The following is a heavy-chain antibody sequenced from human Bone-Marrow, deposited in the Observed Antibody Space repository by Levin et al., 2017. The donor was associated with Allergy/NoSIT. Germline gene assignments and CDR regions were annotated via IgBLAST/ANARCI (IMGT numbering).Heavy chain of an antibody. Sequence: GGSLRLSCAASGITLNIYVMSWIRQAPGKGLEWVAVINDSGGATYYADSVKGRFTISRDESKDTVYLQMNSLRAEDTATYYCAKSPGFWSGYTGWGQGTLVTVSS. D-gene: IGHD3-3*01. CDR3: AKSPGFWSGYTG. J-gene: IGHJ4*02. CDR1: GITLNIYV. CDR2: INDSGGAT. V-gene: IGHV3-23*01.